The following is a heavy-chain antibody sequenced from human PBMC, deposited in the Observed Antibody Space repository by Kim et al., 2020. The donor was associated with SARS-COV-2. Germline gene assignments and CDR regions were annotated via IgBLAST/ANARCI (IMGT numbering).Heavy chain of an antibody. D-gene: IGHD5-18*01. Sequence: SETLSLTCAVYGGSFSDYSWSWIRQYPEKGLEWIGEVSHSGDTNYNPSLSSRVTISVDTSKNQFSLKVNSVTAADMAVYFCAGTSGRGYVFGRGEGTTVTVSS. CDR2: VSHSGDT. J-gene: IGHJ6*04. CDR1: GGSFSDYS. CDR3: AGTSGRGYVFG. V-gene: IGHV4-34*01.